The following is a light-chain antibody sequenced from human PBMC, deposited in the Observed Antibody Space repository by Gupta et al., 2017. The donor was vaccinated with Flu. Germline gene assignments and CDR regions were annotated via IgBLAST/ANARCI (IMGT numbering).Light chain of an antibody. CDR3: CSYVGTNAFWV. Sequence: VTISCTGTSSDVGAYNYVSWYQHHPGKAPKVIIYDVTKRPSGVPGRLSGSKSGNTASLTIAGLQADDEADYYCCSYVGTNAFWVFGGGTKLTVL. V-gene: IGLV2-11*01. CDR2: DVT. J-gene: IGLJ3*02. CDR1: SSDVGAYNY.